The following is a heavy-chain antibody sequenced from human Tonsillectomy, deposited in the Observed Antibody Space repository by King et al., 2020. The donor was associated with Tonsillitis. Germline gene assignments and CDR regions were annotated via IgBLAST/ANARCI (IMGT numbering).Heavy chain of an antibody. J-gene: IGHJ4*02. CDR2: ISSSSSYI. V-gene: IGHV3-21*01. CDR1: GFTFSSYS. CDR3: ARVGPLDQYYFDY. Sequence: QLVQSGGGLVKPGGSLRLSCAASGFTFSSYSMNWVRQAPGKGLEWVSSISSSSSYIYYADSVKGRFTISRDNAKNSLYLQMNSLRAEHTAVYYCARVGPLDQYYFDYWGQGTLVTVSS.